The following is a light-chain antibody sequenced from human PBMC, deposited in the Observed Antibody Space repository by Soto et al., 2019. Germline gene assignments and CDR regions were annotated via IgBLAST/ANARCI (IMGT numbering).Light chain of an antibody. V-gene: IGKV3-15*01. CDR2: GAS. CDR1: QSVSSN. CDR3: QQYNNWPGWT. J-gene: IGKJ1*01. Sequence: EIVMTQSPATLSVSPWQRATLSCRASQSVSSNLAWYRQKPGQAPRLLIYGASTRATGIPARFSGSGSGTEFTLTISSLQSEDFAVYYCQQYNNWPGWTFGQGTKVEIK.